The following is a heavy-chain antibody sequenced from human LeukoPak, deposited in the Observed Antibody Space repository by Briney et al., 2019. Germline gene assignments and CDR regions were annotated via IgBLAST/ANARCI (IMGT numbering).Heavy chain of an antibody. J-gene: IGHJ6*03. CDR2: IYTSGST. V-gene: IGHV4-61*02. Sequence: SETLSLTXTVSGGSISSGSYYWSWIRQPAGKGLEWIGRIYTSGSTNYNPSLKSRVTISVDTSKNQFSLKLSSVTAADTAVYYCARDHCSGGSCYRDYYYYYMDVWGKGTTVTVSS. CDR1: GGSISSGSYY. D-gene: IGHD2-15*01. CDR3: ARDHCSGGSCYRDYYYYYMDV.